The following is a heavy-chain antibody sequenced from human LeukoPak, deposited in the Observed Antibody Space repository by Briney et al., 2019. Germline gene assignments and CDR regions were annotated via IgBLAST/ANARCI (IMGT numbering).Heavy chain of an antibody. J-gene: IGHJ6*02. Sequence: VKVSCKASGGTFSSYAISWVRQAPGQGLEWMGGIIPIFGTTNYAQKFQGRVTITADESTSTAYMELSSLRSEDTAVYYCARGVYDILTGRYYGMDVWGQGTTVTVAS. CDR1: GGTFSSYA. D-gene: IGHD3-9*01. V-gene: IGHV1-69*01. CDR2: IIPIFGTT. CDR3: ARGVYDILTGRYYGMDV.